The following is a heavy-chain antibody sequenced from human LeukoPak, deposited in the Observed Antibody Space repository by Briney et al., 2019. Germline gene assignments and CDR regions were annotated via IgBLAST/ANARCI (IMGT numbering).Heavy chain of an antibody. CDR3: GRDVNWNQIDY. D-gene: IGHD1-20*01. Sequence: GGSLRLSCAASGLTFNNHWMHWVRQAPGKGLVWISRINTDGRTTDYADSVKGRFTISRDNAKNTLYLQMNSLRAEDTAVYYCGRDVNWNQIDYWGQVSLVTVSS. CDR2: INTDGRTT. J-gene: IGHJ4*02. V-gene: IGHV3-74*01. CDR1: GLTFNNHW.